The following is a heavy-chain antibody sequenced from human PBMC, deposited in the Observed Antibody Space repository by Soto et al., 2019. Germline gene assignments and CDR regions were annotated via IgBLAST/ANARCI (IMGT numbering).Heavy chain of an antibody. CDR2: ISSSSSTI. Sequence: PGGSLRLSCAASGFAFSSYSMNWVRQAPGKGLEWVSYISSSSSTIYYADSVKGRFTISRDNSKNTLYLQMNSLRAEDTAVYYCAKDSPFRGLIARDAFDIWGQGTMVTVSS. J-gene: IGHJ3*02. CDR1: GFAFSSYS. D-gene: IGHD3-10*01. V-gene: IGHV3-48*01. CDR3: AKDSPFRGLIARDAFDI.